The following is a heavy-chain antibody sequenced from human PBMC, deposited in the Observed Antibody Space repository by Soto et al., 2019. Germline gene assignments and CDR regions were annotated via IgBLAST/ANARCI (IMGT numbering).Heavy chain of an antibody. V-gene: IGHV3-48*03. CDR2: ISSSGSTA. Sequence: GPLRLSCAASGFTFSRFELHCVRQAPGKGLEWISYISSSGSTAYYASSVEGRFTISRDNADNSVYLQMDSLRAEDTALYYCTRAAWFPYLSFYWGQGALVTVSS. J-gene: IGHJ4*02. D-gene: IGHD3-10*01. CDR3: TRAAWFPYLSFY. CDR1: GFTFSRFE.